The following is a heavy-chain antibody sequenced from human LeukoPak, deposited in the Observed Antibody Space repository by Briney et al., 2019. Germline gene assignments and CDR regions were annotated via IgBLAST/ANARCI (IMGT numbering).Heavy chain of an antibody. CDR2: IYHSGST. Sequence: PSGTLSLTCAVSGYSISSGYYWGWTRQPPGKGLEWSGSIYHSGSTYYNPSLKSRVTISADTSKNQFSLKLSSVTAADTAVYYCARDPGRIAVAGSWGQGTLVTVSS. J-gene: IGHJ5*02. V-gene: IGHV4-38-2*02. CDR1: GYSISSGYY. CDR3: ARDPGRIAVAGS. D-gene: IGHD6-19*01.